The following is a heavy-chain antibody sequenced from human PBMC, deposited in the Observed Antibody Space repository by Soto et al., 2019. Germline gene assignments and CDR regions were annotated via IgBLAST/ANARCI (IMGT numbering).Heavy chain of an antibody. CDR3: ASFPNVLLWFGEPRVFDY. V-gene: IGHV3-48*01. CDR1: GFTFSSYS. J-gene: IGHJ4*02. D-gene: IGHD3-10*01. Sequence: PGGSLRLSCAASGFTFSSYSMNWVRQAPGKGLEWVSYISSSSSTIYYADSVKGRFTISRDNAKNSLYLQMNSLRAEDTAVYYCASFPNVLLWFGEPRVFDYWGQGTLVTVSS. CDR2: ISSSSSTI.